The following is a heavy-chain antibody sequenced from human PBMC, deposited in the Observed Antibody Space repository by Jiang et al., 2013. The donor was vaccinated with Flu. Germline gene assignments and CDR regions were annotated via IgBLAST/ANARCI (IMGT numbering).Heavy chain of an antibody. D-gene: IGHD2-2*01. CDR1: GGTFSSYA. Sequence: SGAEVKKPGSSVKVSCKASGGTFSSYAISWVRQVPGQGLEWMGGIIPIFGTANYAQKFQGRVTITADESTSTAYMELSSLRSEDTAVYYCARKAPCSSTSCYGFGWFDPWGQGTLVTVSS. J-gene: IGHJ5*02. CDR3: ARKAPCSSTSCYGFGWFDP. V-gene: IGHV1-69*01. CDR2: IIPIFGTA.